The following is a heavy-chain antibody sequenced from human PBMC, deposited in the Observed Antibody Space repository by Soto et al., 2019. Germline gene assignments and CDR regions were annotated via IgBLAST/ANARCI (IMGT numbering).Heavy chain of an antibody. V-gene: IGHV3-74*01. CDR2: IDTSGHST. Sequence: GGSLRLSCEASGFVFTNFWMHWVRHVPGKGLVWVARIDTSGHSTNYAESAKGRFTISRDNAKNSVYLQMDSLRAEDTAVYYCARDSGYGSGNSVNHYLDYWGHGTLVTVSS. D-gene: IGHD3-10*01. J-gene: IGHJ4*01. CDR3: ARDSGYGSGNSVNHYLDY. CDR1: GFVFTNFW.